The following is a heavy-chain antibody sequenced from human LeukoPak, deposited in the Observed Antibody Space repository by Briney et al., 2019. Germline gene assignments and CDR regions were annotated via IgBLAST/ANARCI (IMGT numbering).Heavy chain of an antibody. CDR1: GFTSSNAW. J-gene: IGHJ6*02. D-gene: IGHD4-17*01. Sequence: PGGSLRLSCAASGFTSSNAWMDWVRQAPGKGLEWVGRIRSKTDGGTTDYAAPVKGRFTISRDDLKNTLYLQMNSLKTEDTAVYYCSTGLKGYGDYLGVYGMDVWGQGTTVTVSS. CDR3: STGLKGYGDYLGVYGMDV. CDR2: IRSKTDGGTT. V-gene: IGHV3-15*01.